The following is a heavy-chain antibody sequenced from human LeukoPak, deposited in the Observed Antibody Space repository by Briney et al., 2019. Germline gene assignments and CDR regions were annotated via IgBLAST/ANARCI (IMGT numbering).Heavy chain of an antibody. D-gene: IGHD3-22*01. Sequence: GGSLRLSCAASGLTFSDYAMSWFRQAPGKGLEWVSGITSGFTPHYADSVKGRFTISRDNSKNTLYLQMNSLRAEDTAVYYCAKDNPPMRSGDSSGYYSGLFDYWGQGTLVTVSS. J-gene: IGHJ4*02. V-gene: IGHV3-23*01. CDR2: ITSGFTP. CDR3: AKDNPPMRSGDSSGYYSGLFDY. CDR1: GLTFSDYA.